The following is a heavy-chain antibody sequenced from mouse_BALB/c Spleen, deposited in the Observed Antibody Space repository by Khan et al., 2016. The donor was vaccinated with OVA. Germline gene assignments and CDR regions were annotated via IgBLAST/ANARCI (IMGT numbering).Heavy chain of an antibody. D-gene: IGHD2-14*01. V-gene: IGHV9-3-1*01. CDR1: GYTFTIYG. CDR2: INTYTGEP. Sequence: QIQLVQSGPELKKPGETVKISCKASGYTFTIYGMNWVRQAPGKGLKWMGWINTYTGEPTYADDFQGRFAFSLETSASTAFLQINNLKKEDTATDFCARVGYNGTMDYWGQGTSVTVSS. J-gene: IGHJ4*01. CDR3: ARVGYNGTMDY.